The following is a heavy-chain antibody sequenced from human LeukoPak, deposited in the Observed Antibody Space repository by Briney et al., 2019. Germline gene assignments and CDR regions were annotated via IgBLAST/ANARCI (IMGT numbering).Heavy chain of an antibody. Sequence: GGSLRLSCAASGFTFDDYAMHWVRQAPGKGLEWVSGISWNSGSIGYADSVKGRFTISRDNAKNSLFLQMNSLRAEDTAVYYCAKDRGVRSGWSFDYWGQGTLVTVSS. CDR1: GFTFDDYA. V-gene: IGHV3-9*01. D-gene: IGHD6-19*01. CDR2: ISWNSGSI. CDR3: AKDRGVRSGWSFDY. J-gene: IGHJ4*02.